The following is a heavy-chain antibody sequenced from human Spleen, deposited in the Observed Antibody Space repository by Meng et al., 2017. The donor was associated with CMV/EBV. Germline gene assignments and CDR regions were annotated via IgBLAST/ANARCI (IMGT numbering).Heavy chain of an antibody. J-gene: IGHJ4*02. CDR2: MSSRGTNI. CDR3: VRQTGTVSPATIDY. V-gene: IGHV3-11*01. CDR1: GFTFTDYY. D-gene: IGHD2-2*01. Sequence: GESLKISCVASGFTFTDYYMTWIRQAPGKGLEWLSYMSSRGTNINYADSVKGRFTISRDNAKNSLYLQMNSLRAEDTAMYYCVRQTGTVSPATIDYWGQGTLVTVSS.